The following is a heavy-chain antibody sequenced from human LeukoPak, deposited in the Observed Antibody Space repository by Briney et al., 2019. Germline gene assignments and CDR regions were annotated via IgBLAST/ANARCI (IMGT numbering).Heavy chain of an antibody. CDR1: GFTFSSYG. CDR2: ISYDGSNK. V-gene: IGHV3-30*18. Sequence: PGGSLRLSCAASGFTFSSYGMHWVRQAPGKGLEWVAVISYDGSNKYYGDSVKGRFTISRDNSKNTLYLQMNSLRAKDTAVYYCAKDSGGYTYVFDYWGQGTLVTVSS. J-gene: IGHJ4*02. CDR3: AKDSGGYTYVFDY. D-gene: IGHD5-18*01.